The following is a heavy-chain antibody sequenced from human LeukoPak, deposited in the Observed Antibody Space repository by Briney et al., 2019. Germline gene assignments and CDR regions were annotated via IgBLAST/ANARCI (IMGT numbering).Heavy chain of an antibody. D-gene: IGHD3-10*01. CDR3: ASRLRYTYYYGSGSYYPRSYFDY. CDR2: INHSGST. CDR1: GGSFSGYY. V-gene: IGHV4-34*01. Sequence: SETLSLTCAVYGGSFSGYYWSWIRQPPGKGLEWIGEINHSGSTNYNPSLKSRVTISVDTSKNQFSLKLSSVTAADTAVYYCASRLRYTYYYGSGSYYPRSYFDYWGQGTLVTVSS. J-gene: IGHJ4*02.